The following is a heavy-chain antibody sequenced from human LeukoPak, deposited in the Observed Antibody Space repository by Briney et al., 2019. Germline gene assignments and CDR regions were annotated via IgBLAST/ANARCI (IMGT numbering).Heavy chain of an antibody. D-gene: IGHD1-1*01. J-gene: IGHJ5*02. V-gene: IGHV3-11*01. CDR2: ISHTGASE. Sequence: GGSLRLSCEASGFSISDYYMSWIRQAPGEGLEWVAYISHTGASEFHADPAKGRFAISRDNAQNSVYLQMNSLRVEDTALYSCVRGVETTLSLDLWGQGSLVTVSS. CDR3: VRGVETTLSLDL. CDR1: GFSISDYY.